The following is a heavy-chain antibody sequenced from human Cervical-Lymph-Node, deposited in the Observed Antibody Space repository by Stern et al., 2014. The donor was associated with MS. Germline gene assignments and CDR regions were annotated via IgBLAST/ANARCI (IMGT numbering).Heavy chain of an antibody. CDR1: GYTFSNYW. J-gene: IGHJ4*02. D-gene: IGHD3-22*01. CDR3: ARRDFYDSDGYFDY. Sequence: VQLVQSGAEVKKPGESLKISCEGSGYTFSNYWIAWVRQMPGKGLEWMGIIYPGESDTTYSPAFQGQVSISADKSINTAYLQWSSLKASDTAMYYCARRDFYDSDGYFDYWGQGTLVTVSS. CDR2: IYPGESDT. V-gene: IGHV5-51*01.